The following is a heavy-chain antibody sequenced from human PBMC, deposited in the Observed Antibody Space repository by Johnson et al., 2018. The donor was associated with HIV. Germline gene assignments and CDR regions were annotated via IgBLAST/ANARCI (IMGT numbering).Heavy chain of an antibody. CDR3: AKDSCAYYYDSMGYWDAFDI. J-gene: IGHJ3*02. CDR2: IRYDGSDK. CDR1: GFSFSSYG. V-gene: IGHV3-30*02. D-gene: IGHD3-22*01. Sequence: QVQLVESGGGLVKPGGSLRLSCAASGFSFSSYGMHWVRQAPGKGLEWVAFIRYDGSDKYYEDSVKGRITVSRDNSNNSLYLQMNSLRAEDTALYYFAKDSCAYYYDSMGYWDAFDIWGQGTMVTVSS.